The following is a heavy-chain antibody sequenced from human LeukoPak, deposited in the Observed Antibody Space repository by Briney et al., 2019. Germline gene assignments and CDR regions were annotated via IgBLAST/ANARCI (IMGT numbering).Heavy chain of an antibody. J-gene: IGHJ4*02. V-gene: IGHV3-9*01. Sequence: PGGSLRLSCAASRFTFDDYAMRWVRQAPGKGLEWVSGISWNSGSIGYADSVKGRFTISRDNAKNTLYLQMSSLRADDTAVYYCVIDLGDYNDFWGQGTLVSVSS. CDR2: ISWNSGSI. CDR3: VIDLGDYNDF. CDR1: RFTFDDYA. D-gene: IGHD2-15*01.